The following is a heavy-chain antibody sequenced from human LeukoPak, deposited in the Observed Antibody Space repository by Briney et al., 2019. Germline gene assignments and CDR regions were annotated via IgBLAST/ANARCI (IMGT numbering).Heavy chain of an antibody. CDR1: GFTFSRFL. CDR2: ISNDGRTT. J-gene: IGHJ4*02. V-gene: IGHV3-74*01. D-gene: IGHD6-19*01. Sequence: TGGSLRLSCAASGFTFSRFLMHWVRQAPGKGLVWVSLISNDGRTTRYADSGKGRFTISRDNAKNTLYLEMNSLRAEDTAVYYCARDLAGSIDYWGQGTLVTVSS. CDR3: ARDLAGSIDY.